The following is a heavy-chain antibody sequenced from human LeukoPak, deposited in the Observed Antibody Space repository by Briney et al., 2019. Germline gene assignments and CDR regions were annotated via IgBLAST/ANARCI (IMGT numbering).Heavy chain of an antibody. J-gene: IGHJ4*02. V-gene: IGHV3-30*18. D-gene: IGHD2-2*01. Sequence: GGSLRLSCAASGFTFSSYGMHWVRKAPGKGLEWVAVISYDGSNKYYADSVKGRFTISRDNSKNTLYLQMNSLRAEDTAVYYCAKGGTSLTIDYWGQGTLVTVSS. CDR2: ISYDGSNK. CDR3: AKGGTSLTIDY. CDR1: GFTFSSYG.